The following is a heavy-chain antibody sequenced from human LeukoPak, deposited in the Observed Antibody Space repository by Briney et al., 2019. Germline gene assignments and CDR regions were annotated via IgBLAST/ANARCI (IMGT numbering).Heavy chain of an antibody. CDR2: ISGSGGNT. CDR3: AKDQGFRFDP. J-gene: IGHJ5*02. CDR1: GFTFNSYA. V-gene: IGHV3-23*01. Sequence: GGSLRLACAASGFTFNSYATTGVRQAPGKGLEWVSTISGSGGNTYFAHSVKGRFTISRDNSKNTLYLQMNSLRAEDTAVYYCAKDQGFRFDPWGQGTLVTVSS.